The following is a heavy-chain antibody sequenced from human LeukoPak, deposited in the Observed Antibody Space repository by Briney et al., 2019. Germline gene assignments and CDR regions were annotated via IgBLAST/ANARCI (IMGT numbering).Heavy chain of an antibody. Sequence: GASVKVSCKASGYTFTSYDINWVRQATGQGLEWMGWMNPNSGNTGYAQKLQGRVTMTTDTSTSTAYMELRSLRSDDTAVYYCARLHNDAYYFDYWGQGTLVTVSS. CDR2: MNPNSGNT. J-gene: IGHJ4*02. V-gene: IGHV1-8*01. D-gene: IGHD5-24*01. CDR1: GYTFTSYD. CDR3: ARLHNDAYYFDY.